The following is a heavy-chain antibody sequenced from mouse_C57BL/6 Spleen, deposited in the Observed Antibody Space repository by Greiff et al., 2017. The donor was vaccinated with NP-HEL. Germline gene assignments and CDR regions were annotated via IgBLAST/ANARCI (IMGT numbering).Heavy chain of an antibody. J-gene: IGHJ3*01. CDR2: IDPDSGDT. Sequence: VQLQQPGAELVKPGASVKLSCKASGYTFTSYWMHWVKQRPGRGLEWIGRIDPDSGDTKYNEKFKSKATLTADTPSSTAYMQLSSLTSKDSAVYYCARLPYGSSRWGQGTLVTVSA. CDR3: ARLPYGSSR. D-gene: IGHD1-1*01. V-gene: IGHV1-72*01. CDR1: GYTFTSYW.